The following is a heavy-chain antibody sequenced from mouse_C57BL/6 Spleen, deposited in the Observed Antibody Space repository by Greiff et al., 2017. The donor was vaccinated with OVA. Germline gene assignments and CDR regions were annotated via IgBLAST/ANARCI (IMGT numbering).Heavy chain of an antibody. Sequence: QVQLQQSGAELARPGASVKLSCKASGYTFTSYGISWVKQRTGQGLEWIGEIYPRSGNTYYNEKFKGKATLTADKSSSTAYMELRSLTSEYSAVYFCATLIYYDYDEVAYWGQGTLVTVSA. D-gene: IGHD2-4*01. CDR3: ATLIYYDYDEVAY. CDR1: GYTFTSYG. CDR2: IYPRSGNT. J-gene: IGHJ3*01. V-gene: IGHV1-81*01.